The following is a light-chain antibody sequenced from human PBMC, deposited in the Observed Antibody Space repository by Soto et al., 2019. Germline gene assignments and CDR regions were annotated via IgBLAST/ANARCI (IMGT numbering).Light chain of an antibody. CDR2: RNN. CDR3: AAWDDSLSSHA. CDR1: SSNIGSNY. J-gene: IGLJ1*01. Sequence: QSALTQPPSASATPGQRVTISCSGSSSNIGSNYVYWYQQFPGTAPKLLVHRNNQRPSGVPDRFSGSKSGTSASLAISGLRSEDEADYYCAAWDDSLSSHAFGTGTKVTVL. V-gene: IGLV1-47*01.